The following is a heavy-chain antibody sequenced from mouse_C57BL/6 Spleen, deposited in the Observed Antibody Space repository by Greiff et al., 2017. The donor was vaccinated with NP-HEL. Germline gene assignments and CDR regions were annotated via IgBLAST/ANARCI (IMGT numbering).Heavy chain of an antibody. CDR2: IDPSDSYT. CDR3: ARYGKDYFDY. CDR1: GYTFTSYW. J-gene: IGHJ2*01. D-gene: IGHD2-1*01. V-gene: IGHV1-69*01. Sequence: QVQLQQSGAELVMPGASVKLSCKASGYTFTSYWMHWVKQTPGQGLEWIGEIDPSDSYTNYNHKFKGKSTLTVDKSSSTAYRQLSSLTSEDSAVYYCARYGKDYFDYWGQGTTLTVSS.